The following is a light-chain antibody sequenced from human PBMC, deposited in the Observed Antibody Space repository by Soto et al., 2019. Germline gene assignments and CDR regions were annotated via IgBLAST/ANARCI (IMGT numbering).Light chain of an antibody. CDR2: DVS. V-gene: IGLV2-14*01. J-gene: IGLJ1*01. Sequence: QSALAQPASVSGSPRQSIPISCTGTSSDVGGYNYVSWYQQHPGKAPKLMIYDVSNRPSGVSNRFSGSKSGNTASLTISGLQAEDEADYYCSSYTSSSTLVFGTGTKVTVL. CDR1: SSDVGGYNY. CDR3: SSYTSSSTLV.